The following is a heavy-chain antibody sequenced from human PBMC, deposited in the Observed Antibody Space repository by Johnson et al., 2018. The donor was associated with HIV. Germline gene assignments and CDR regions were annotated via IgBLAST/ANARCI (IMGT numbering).Heavy chain of an antibody. D-gene: IGHD5-18*01. Sequence: QVRLVESGGGLVKPGGSLRLSCAASGFTFSDYYMSWIRQAPGKGLEWVACVSYDGSSKYYAASVKGRFIISRDNSKNTLRAEDTAVYYCARDQRGGYSYGDAFDFWGQGTVVSVST. V-gene: IGHV3-30-3*01. J-gene: IGHJ3*01. CDR1: GFTFSDYY. CDR3: ARDQRGGYSYGDAFDF. CDR2: VSYDGSSK.